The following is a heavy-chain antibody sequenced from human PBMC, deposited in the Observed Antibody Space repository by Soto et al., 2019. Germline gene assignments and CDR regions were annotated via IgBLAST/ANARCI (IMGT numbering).Heavy chain of an antibody. CDR2: TYYRSKWYN. CDR3: STWHFDY. CDR1: GDSVSSNSAI. Sequence: QVQLQQSGPGLVKPSQTLTLTCAISGDSVSSNSAIWNWIRQSPSRGLEWLGRTYYRSKWYNNYAESVKGRITINPDTSKNQFSLQLNSATPEDTAVYYCSTWHFDYWGQGTLVTVSS. V-gene: IGHV6-1*01. J-gene: IGHJ4*02.